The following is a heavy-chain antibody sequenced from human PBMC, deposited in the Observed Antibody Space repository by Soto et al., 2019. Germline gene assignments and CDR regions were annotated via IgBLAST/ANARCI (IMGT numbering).Heavy chain of an antibody. CDR3: AREGVDSSGWYAY. V-gene: IGHV3-48*02. CDR1: GFTFSSYS. CDR2: ITSTSRTI. Sequence: EVQLVESGGGLVQPGGSLRLSCAASGFTFSSYSMNWVRQAPGKGLEWVSYITSTSRTIYYADSVKGRFTISRDNAKNSLYLQMNSLRDEDTAVYYCAREGVDSSGWYAYWGQGTLVTVSS. J-gene: IGHJ4*02. D-gene: IGHD6-19*01.